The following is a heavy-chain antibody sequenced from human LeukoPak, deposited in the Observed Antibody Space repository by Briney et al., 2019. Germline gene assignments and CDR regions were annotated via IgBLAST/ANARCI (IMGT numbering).Heavy chain of an antibody. CDR2: IRSKTDGGTT. CDR3: TTGNSFPNFDY. CDR1: GFTFSGSA. V-gene: IGHV3-15*01. D-gene: IGHD2/OR15-2a*01. J-gene: IGHJ4*02. Sequence: GGSLRLSCAASGFTFSGSALHWVRQASGKGLEWIGRIRSKTDGGTTDYAAPVKGRFTISRDDSKNTLYLQMNSLKTEDTAVYYCTTGNSFPNFDYWGQGTLATVSS.